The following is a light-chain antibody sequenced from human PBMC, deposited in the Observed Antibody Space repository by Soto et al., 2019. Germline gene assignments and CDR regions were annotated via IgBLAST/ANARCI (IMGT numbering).Light chain of an antibody. Sequence: QAVLPQPPSVSGAPGQRVTISCTGNNSNLGAGYDVHWYQQLPGAAPKLVIFGNRNRPSGVPERFSGSKSGTSASLAITGLQAEDEADYYCQAYDYSLTAFVFGGGTKLTVL. CDR1: NSNLGAGYD. CDR2: GNR. J-gene: IGLJ3*02. CDR3: QAYDYSLTAFV. V-gene: IGLV1-40*01.